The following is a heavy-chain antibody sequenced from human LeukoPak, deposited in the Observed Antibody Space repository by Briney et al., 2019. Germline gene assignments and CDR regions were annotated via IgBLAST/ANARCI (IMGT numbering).Heavy chain of an antibody. Sequence: ASVNVSCKASRYTFTNYRISGVRQPPAQGREGMGWSSAYNGNTNYAQKFQGRITMTTQTFTSTAYMELRSLRSADTAVYYCAKFVLDSGKPEAFWGQGTLVTVSS. J-gene: IGHJ4*02. D-gene: IGHD1-26*01. CDR3: AKFVLDSGKPEAF. CDR1: RYTFTNYR. CDR2: SSAYNGNT. V-gene: IGHV1-18*01.